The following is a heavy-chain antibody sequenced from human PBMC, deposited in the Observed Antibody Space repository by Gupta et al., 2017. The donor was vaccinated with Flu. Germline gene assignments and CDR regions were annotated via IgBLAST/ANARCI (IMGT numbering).Heavy chain of an antibody. CDR3: ASDPDTPLIRVFDS. V-gene: IGHV3-48*01. CDR1: GISFSAYS. J-gene: IGHJ4*02. D-gene: IGHD5-18*01. Sequence: DVQLVESGGGLVQPGGSLRLSCAASGISFSAYSMNWVRQAPGKGLEWISYISGSSRTIYYADSVKGRFTISRDNAKNSLFLQMNSLRAEDTAVYYCASDPDTPLIRVFDSWGQGTLVSVSS. CDR2: ISGSSRTI.